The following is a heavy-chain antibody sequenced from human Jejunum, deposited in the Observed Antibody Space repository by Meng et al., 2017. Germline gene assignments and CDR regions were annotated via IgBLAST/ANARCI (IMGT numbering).Heavy chain of an antibody. J-gene: IGHJ4*02. CDR2: IHHSGST. D-gene: IGHD1-26*01. CDR3: ARRIRGGSYLG. Sequence: QLQLLQWGAGLVKPSETLSLTCTVDGDSFTDYYWNWIRQPPGKGLEWIGEIHHSGSTNYNPSLESRVTMSGDTSRKQFSLRLSSVTAADTAVYYCARRIRGGSYLGWGQGTLVTVSS. CDR1: GDSFTDYY. V-gene: IGHV4-34*01.